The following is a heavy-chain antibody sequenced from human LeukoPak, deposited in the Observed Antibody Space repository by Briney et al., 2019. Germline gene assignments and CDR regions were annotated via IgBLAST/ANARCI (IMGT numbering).Heavy chain of an antibody. CDR2: IWYDGSNK. CDR3: ARDRYSSGWYGVFDY. Sequence: GGSLRLSCAASGFTFSSYGMHWVRQAPGKGLEWVAVIWYDGSNKYYADSVKGRFTISRDNSKNTLYPQMNSLRAEDTAVYYCARDRYSSGWYGVFDYWGQGTLVTVSS. D-gene: IGHD6-19*01. J-gene: IGHJ4*02. V-gene: IGHV3-33*01. CDR1: GFTFSSYG.